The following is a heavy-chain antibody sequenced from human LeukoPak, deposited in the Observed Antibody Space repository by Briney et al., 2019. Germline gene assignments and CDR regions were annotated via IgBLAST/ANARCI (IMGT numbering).Heavy chain of an antibody. V-gene: IGHV3-30*02. J-gene: IGHJ4*02. CDR3: AKKSYYYFDY. D-gene: IGHD1-26*01. Sequence: GGSLRLSCAASGFTFSSYGMHWVRQAPGKGLEWVAFIRYDGSNKYYADSVKGRFTISRNNSKNTLYLQMNSLRAEDTAVYYCAKKSYYYFDYWGQGTLVTVSS. CDR2: IRYDGSNK. CDR1: GFTFSSYG.